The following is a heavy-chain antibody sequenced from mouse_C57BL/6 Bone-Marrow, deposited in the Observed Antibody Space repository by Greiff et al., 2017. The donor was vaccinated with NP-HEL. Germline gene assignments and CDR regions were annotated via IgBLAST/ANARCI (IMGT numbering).Heavy chain of an antibody. CDR3: ARYPSGSSGPFDY. J-gene: IGHJ2*01. V-gene: IGHV7-3*01. CDR1: GFTFTDYY. Sequence: EVQWVESGGGLVQPGGSLSLSCAASGFTFTDYYMSWVRQPPGKALEWLGFIRNKANGYTTEYSASVKGRFTISRDNSQSILYLQMNALRAEDSATYYCARYPSGSSGPFDYWGQGTTLTVSS. CDR2: IRNKANGYTT. D-gene: IGHD3-2*02.